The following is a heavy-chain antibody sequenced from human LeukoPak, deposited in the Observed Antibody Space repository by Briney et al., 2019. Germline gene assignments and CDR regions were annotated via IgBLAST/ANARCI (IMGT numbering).Heavy chain of an antibody. J-gene: IGHJ4*02. CDR2: MNPNSGNT. D-gene: IGHD5-18*01. V-gene: IGHV1-8*01. Sequence: ASVKVSCKASGYTFTSYDINWVRQATGQGLERMGWMNPNSGNTGYAQKFQGRVTMTRNTSISTAYMELSSLRSEDTAVYYCARVGYSYGHDNGYYFDYWGQGTLVTVSS. CDR3: ARVGYSYGHDNGYYFDY. CDR1: GYTFTSYD.